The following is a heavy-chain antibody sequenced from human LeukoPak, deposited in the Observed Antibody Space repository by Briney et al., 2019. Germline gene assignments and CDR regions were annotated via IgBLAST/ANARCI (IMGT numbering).Heavy chain of an antibody. D-gene: IGHD5-12*01. Sequence: GGSLRLSCAASGFTLSIYSMNWVRQAPGKGLEWVSYISSSSSTIYYADSVKGRFTISRDNAKNSLYLQMDSLRAEDTAVYYCAGEAVGYRTFDYWGQGTQVTVSS. J-gene: IGHJ4*02. CDR3: AGEAVGYRTFDY. CDR2: ISSSSSTI. CDR1: GFTLSIYS. V-gene: IGHV3-48*04.